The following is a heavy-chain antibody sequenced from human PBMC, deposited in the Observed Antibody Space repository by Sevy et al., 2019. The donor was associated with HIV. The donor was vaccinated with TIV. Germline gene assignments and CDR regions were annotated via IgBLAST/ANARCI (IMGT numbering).Heavy chain of an antibody. CDR1: GYTFTGYY. CDR2: INPNSGGT. D-gene: IGHD2-21*01. CDR3: ARVTIDFYPHGAFDI. J-gene: IGHJ3*02. Sequence: ASVKVSCKASGYTFTGYYMHWVRQAPGQGLEWMGWINPNSGGTNYAQKFQGRVTMTRDTSISTAYMELSRLRSDDTAVYYCARVTIDFYPHGAFDIWGQGTMVTVSS. V-gene: IGHV1-2*02.